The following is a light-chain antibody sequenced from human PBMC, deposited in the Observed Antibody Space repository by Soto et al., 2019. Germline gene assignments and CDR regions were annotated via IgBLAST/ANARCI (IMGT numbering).Light chain of an antibody. CDR1: QSVSSN. Sequence: EIVMTQSPATLSVSPGERATLSCRASQSVSSNLAWFQQKPGQAPRLLIYGASHRVTGIPARFSGSGSRTDFTLTISSLEPEDFAVYYCQHRSIWPVSFGQGTRLEIK. CDR3: QHRSIWPVS. J-gene: IGKJ5*01. CDR2: GAS. V-gene: IGKV3-11*01.